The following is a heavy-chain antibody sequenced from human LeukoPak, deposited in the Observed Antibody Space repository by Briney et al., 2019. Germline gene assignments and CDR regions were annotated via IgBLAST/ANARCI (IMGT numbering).Heavy chain of an antibody. J-gene: IGHJ3*02. CDR1: GGSITNYY. V-gene: IGHV4-4*07. CDR3: ASTVAAPALDAFDI. Sequence: SETLSLTCTVSGGSITNYYWSWIRQPAGKGLEWIGRIYTSGSTNYNPSLKSRVTISVDTSKNQFSLKLSSVTAADTAVYYCASTVAAPALDAFDIWGQGTMVTVSS. D-gene: IGHD6-6*01. CDR2: IYTSGST.